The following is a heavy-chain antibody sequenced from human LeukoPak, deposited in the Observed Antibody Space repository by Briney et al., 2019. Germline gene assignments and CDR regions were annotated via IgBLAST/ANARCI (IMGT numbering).Heavy chain of an antibody. CDR1: GGSISSYY. CDR2: FFYSGST. V-gene: IGHV4-59*01. D-gene: IGHD3-10*01. CDR3: ARDPGVTGVSQHWHFDL. J-gene: IGHJ2*01. Sequence: SETLSLTCTVSGGSISSYYWSWIRQPPGKGLEWIGYFFYSGSTNYNPSLKSRLTISAGTSKNQFSLRLNSVTAADTAVYYCARDPGVTGVSQHWHFDLWGRGTLVTVSS.